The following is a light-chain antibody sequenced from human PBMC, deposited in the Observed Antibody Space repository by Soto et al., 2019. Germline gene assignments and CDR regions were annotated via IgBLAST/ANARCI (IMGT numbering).Light chain of an antibody. J-gene: IGLJ7*01. CDR2: GNS. Sequence: QSVLTQPPSVSGAPGQRVTISCTGSSSNIGAGYDVHWYQQLPGTAPKLLIYGNSNRPSGVPDRFSGSKSGTSASLAITGLQAEDEADYYCQSYDSSLSGPLFGGGTPLTVL. CDR1: SSNIGAGYD. CDR3: QSYDSSLSGPL. V-gene: IGLV1-40*01.